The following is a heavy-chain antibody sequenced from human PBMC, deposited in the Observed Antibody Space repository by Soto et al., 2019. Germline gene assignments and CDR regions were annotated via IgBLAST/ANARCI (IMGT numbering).Heavy chain of an antibody. Sequence: PSETLSLTCTVSGGSISSGGYYWSWIRQHPGKGLEWIGYIYYSGSTYYNPSLKSRVTISVDTSKNQFSLKLSSVTAADTAVYYCARDRNAAPYSSSWYGLDVWGQGTTVTVSS. J-gene: IGHJ6*02. D-gene: IGHD6-13*01. CDR1: GGSISSGGYY. V-gene: IGHV4-31*03. CDR3: ARDRNAAPYSSSWYGLDV. CDR2: IYYSGST.